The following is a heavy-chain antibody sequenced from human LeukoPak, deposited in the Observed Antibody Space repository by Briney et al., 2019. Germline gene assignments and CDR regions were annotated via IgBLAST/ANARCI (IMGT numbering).Heavy chain of an antibody. Sequence: PGGSLRLSCAASGFTFSSYGMHWVRQAPGKGLEWVAVIWYDGSNKYYADSVKGRFTISRDNSENTLYLQMNSLRAEDTAVYYCARDLGEYYDLADYWGQGTLVTVSS. CDR2: IWYDGSNK. CDR1: GFTFSSYG. J-gene: IGHJ4*02. D-gene: IGHD3-16*01. V-gene: IGHV3-33*01. CDR3: ARDLGEYYDLADY.